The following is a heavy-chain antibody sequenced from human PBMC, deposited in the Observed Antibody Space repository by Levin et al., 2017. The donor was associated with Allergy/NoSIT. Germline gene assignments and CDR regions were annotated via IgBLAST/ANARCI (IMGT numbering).Heavy chain of an antibody. V-gene: IGHV3-21*01. CDR1: GFTFSSYS. D-gene: IGHD2-8*01. J-gene: IGHJ3*02. Sequence: GGSLRLSCAASGFTFSSYSMNWVRQAPGKGLEWVSSISSSSSYIYYADSVKGRFTISRDNAKNSLYLQMNSLRAEDTAVYYCARDWGGNMLAFDIWGQGTMVTVSS. CDR2: ISSSSSYI. CDR3: ARDWGGNMLAFDI.